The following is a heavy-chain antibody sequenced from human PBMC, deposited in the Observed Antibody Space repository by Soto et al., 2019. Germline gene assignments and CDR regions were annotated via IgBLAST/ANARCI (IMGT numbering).Heavy chain of an antibody. CDR1: GFTFSSYW. D-gene: IGHD3-22*01. J-gene: IGHJ6*02. Sequence: GGSLRLSCAASGFTFSSYWMSWVRQAPGKGLEWVANITQDGSEKYYVDSVKGRFTISRDNAKNSLYLQMNSLRAEDTAVYYCARALEDYYQSSGTPPVGYGMEVWGQGTTVTV. CDR3: ARALEDYYQSSGTPPVGYGMEV. V-gene: IGHV3-7*03. CDR2: ITQDGSEK.